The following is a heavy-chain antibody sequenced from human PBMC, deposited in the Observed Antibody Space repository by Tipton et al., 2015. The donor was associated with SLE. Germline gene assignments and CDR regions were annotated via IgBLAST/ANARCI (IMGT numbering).Heavy chain of an antibody. V-gene: IGHV3-13*01. CDR1: GFILSNYE. J-gene: IGHJ6*02. CDR3: VREKYPDGLAV. Sequence: SLRLSCAASGFILSNYEMHWVRQPAGKGLEWVSIIGTAGDTYYPGSVKGRFTISRENAKNSLYLQMNSLRAGDTGVYYCVREKYPDGLAVWGLGTTVIISS. D-gene: IGHD6-6*01. CDR2: IGTAGDT.